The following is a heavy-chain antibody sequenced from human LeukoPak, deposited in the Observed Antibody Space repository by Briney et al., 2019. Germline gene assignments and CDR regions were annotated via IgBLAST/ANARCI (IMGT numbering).Heavy chain of an antibody. CDR3: AKDRLWFGEQLQDY. CDR1: GFTFSSYA. Sequence: PGGSLRLSCAASGFTFSSYAMSWVRQAPGKGLEWVSTISGRGDSPNYADSVKGRFTISRDISKNTLYLQMNSLRAEDTAVYYCAKDRLWFGEQLQDYWGQGTLVTVSS. CDR2: ISGRGDSP. D-gene: IGHD3-10*01. J-gene: IGHJ4*02. V-gene: IGHV3-23*01.